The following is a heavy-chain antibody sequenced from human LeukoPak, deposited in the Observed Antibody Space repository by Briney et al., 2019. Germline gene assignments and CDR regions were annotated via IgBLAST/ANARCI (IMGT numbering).Heavy chain of an antibody. Sequence: VASVKVSCKASGYTFTSYGISWVRQAPGQGLEWMGWISAYNGNTNYAQKLQGRVTMTTDTSTSTAYMELRSLRSDDTAVYYCARDPGMGEPGDAFDIWGQGTMVTVSS. V-gene: IGHV1-18*01. CDR2: ISAYNGNT. D-gene: IGHD3-16*01. CDR1: GYTFTSYG. J-gene: IGHJ3*02. CDR3: ARDPGMGEPGDAFDI.